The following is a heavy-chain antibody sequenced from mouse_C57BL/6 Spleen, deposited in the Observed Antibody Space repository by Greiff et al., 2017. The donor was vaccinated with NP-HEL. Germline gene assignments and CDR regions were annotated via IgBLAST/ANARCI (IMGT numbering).Heavy chain of an antibody. CDR3: TIYYYGSSYWYFDV. Sequence: EVQGVESGAELVRPGASVKLSCTASGFNIKDYYMHWVKQRPEQGLEWIGRIDPEDGDTEYAPKFQGKATMTADTSSNTAYLQLSSLTSEDTAVYYCTIYYYGSSYWYFDVWGTGTTVTVSS. CDR1: GFNIKDYY. V-gene: IGHV14-1*01. CDR2: IDPEDGDT. D-gene: IGHD1-1*01. J-gene: IGHJ1*03.